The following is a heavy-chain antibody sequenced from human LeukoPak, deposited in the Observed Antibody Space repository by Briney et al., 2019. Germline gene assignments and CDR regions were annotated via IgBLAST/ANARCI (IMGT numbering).Heavy chain of an antibody. Sequence: GGSLRLSCAASGSTFSSYAMSWVRQAPGKGLEWVSAISGSGGSTYYADSVKGRFTISRDNSKNTLYLQMNSLRAEDTAVYYCAKVGNGDYFLDYWGQGTLVTVSS. V-gene: IGHV3-23*01. CDR2: ISGSGGST. CDR1: GSTFSSYA. D-gene: IGHD4-17*01. CDR3: AKVGNGDYFLDY. J-gene: IGHJ4*02.